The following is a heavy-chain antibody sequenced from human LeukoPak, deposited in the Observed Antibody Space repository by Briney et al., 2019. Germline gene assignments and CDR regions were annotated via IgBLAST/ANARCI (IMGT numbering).Heavy chain of an antibody. CDR1: GYTFIAYH. D-gene: IGHD6-19*01. CDR3: ARDGPHRIAVADIQGDY. J-gene: IGHJ4*02. Sequence: ASVKVSCKASGYTFIAYHMHWVRQAPGQGLEWMGRIHPSSGATNYAQRFQGRITLTRDTSINTAYMELSRLTSDDTAVYYCARDGPHRIAVADIQGDYWGQGTLVTVSS. V-gene: IGHV1-2*06. CDR2: IHPSSGAT.